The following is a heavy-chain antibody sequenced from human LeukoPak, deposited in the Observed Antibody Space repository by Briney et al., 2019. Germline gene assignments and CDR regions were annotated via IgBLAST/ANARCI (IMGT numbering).Heavy chain of an antibody. J-gene: IGHJ4*02. CDR3: ARDQGHTIFGVVYFDY. CDR1: GFTFSDYY. CDR2: ISSSGSTI. V-gene: IGHV3-11*01. D-gene: IGHD3-3*01. Sequence: GGSLRLSCAASGFTFSDYYMSWIRQAPGKGLERVSYISSSGSTIYYADSVKGRFTISRDNAKNSLYLQMNSLRAEDTAVYYCARDQGHTIFGVVYFDYWGQGTLVTVSS.